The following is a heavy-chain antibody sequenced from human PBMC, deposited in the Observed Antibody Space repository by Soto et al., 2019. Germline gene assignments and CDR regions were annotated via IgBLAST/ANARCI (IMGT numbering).Heavy chain of an antibody. CDR2: INPSGGST. CDR1: GYTFTSCY. CDR3: ARVGGNSEAPYYFDY. Sequence: ASVKVSCKASGYTFTSCYMHWVRQAPGQGLEWMGIINPSGGSTSYAQKFQGRVTMTRDTSTSTVYMELSSLRSEDTAVYYCARVGGNSEAPYYFDYWGQGTLVTVSS. J-gene: IGHJ4*02. D-gene: IGHD2-21*02. V-gene: IGHV1-46*01.